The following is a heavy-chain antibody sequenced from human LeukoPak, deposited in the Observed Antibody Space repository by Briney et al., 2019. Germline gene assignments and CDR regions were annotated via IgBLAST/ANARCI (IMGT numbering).Heavy chain of an antibody. D-gene: IGHD3-10*01. V-gene: IGHV4-59*01. CDR1: GGSISTYY. CDR2: IYYSGGT. J-gene: IGHJ5*02. Sequence: SETLSLTCTVSGGSISTYYWSWIRQPPGKGLEWIGYIYYSGGTNYNPSLKSRVTISVDTSKNQSSLKLRSVTAADTAVYYCARGGYYGSGNDFRFDPWGQGTLVTVSS. CDR3: ARGGYYGSGNDFRFDP.